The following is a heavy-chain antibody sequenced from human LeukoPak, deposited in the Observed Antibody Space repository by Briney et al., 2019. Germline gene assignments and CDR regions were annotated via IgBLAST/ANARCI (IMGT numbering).Heavy chain of an antibody. CDR1: GFTFSSYE. CDR2: ISSSGSTI. J-gene: IGHJ3*02. D-gene: IGHD1-26*01. Sequence: GGSLRLSCAASGFTFSSYEMNWVRQAPGKGLEWVSYISSSGSTIYYADSVKGRFTISRDNAKNSLYLQMNSLRAEDTAVYYCARDLRGGSYFDAFDIWGQGTMVTVSS. V-gene: IGHV3-48*03. CDR3: ARDLRGGSYFDAFDI.